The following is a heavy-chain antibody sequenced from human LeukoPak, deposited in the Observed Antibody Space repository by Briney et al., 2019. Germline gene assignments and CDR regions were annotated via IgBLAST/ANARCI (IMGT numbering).Heavy chain of an antibody. Sequence: GASAKVSCKASGYTFTSHGISWVRQAPGQGLEWMGWISAYNGDTKYAQKTQGRVTMTTDASTSTAYMELRSLRSDDTAVYYCARDPSNTSGYYAYLDYWGQGNLVTVSS. D-gene: IGHD3-3*01. CDR1: GYTFTSHG. CDR3: ARDPSNTSGYYAYLDY. CDR2: ISAYNGDT. V-gene: IGHV1-18*01. J-gene: IGHJ4*02.